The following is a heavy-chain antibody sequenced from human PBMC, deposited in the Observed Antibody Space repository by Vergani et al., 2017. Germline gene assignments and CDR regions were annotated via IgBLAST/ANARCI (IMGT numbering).Heavy chain of an antibody. D-gene: IGHD3-22*01. CDR1: GFTFSSYW. CDR3: ARGYYYDSSGYYFDY. V-gene: IGHV3-7*03. Sequence: EVQLVESGGGLVQPGGSLRLSCAASGFTFSSYWMSWVRQAPGKGLEWVANIKQDGSETYYVDSVKGRITISRDNAKNSLYLQMNSLRAEDTAVYYCARGYYYDSSGYYFDYWGQGTLVTVSS. J-gene: IGHJ4*02. CDR2: IKQDGSET.